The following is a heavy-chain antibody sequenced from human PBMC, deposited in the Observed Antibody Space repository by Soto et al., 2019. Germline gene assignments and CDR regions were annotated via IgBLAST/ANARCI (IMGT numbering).Heavy chain of an antibody. J-gene: IGHJ4*02. Sequence: QVQLQESGPGLVKPSQTLSLTCTVSGGSISSGGYYWSWIRQHPGKGLEWIGYIYYSGSTYYKPSLKSRVTISVDASKNQFSQKLSSVTAADTGGYYCARDYDSSGYYYRGVFDYWGQGTLVTVSS. CDR2: IYYSGST. CDR3: ARDYDSSGYYYRGVFDY. CDR1: GGSISSGGYY. D-gene: IGHD3-22*01. V-gene: IGHV4-31*03.